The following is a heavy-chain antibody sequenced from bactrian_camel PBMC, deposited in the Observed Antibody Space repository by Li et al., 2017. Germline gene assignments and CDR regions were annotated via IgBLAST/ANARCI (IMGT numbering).Heavy chain of an antibody. CDR1: GFAFSNYD. CDR3: AAVMWGYGDSCPLYPGDFGF. D-gene: IGHD5*01. V-gene: IGHV3S40*01. Sequence: VQLVESGGGLVQPGGSLRLSCLASGFAFSNYDMSWVRQAPGKGLEWVSVMNSGGGSTHYTESVKGRFTISRDIAKNTVYLQMNSLKPEDTAMYYCAAVMWGYGDSCPLYPGDFGFWGQGTQVTVS. J-gene: IGHJ6*01. CDR2: MNSGGGST.